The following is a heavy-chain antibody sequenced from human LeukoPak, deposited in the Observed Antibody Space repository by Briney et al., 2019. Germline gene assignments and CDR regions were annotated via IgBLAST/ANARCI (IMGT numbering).Heavy chain of an antibody. Sequence: SETLSLTCTVSGGSISSSSYYWGWIRQPPGKGLEWIGSIYYSGSTYYNPSLKSRVTISVDTSKNQFSLKLSSVTAADTAVYYCARGYQQQLDPFNFDYWGQGTLVTVSS. CDR1: GGSISSSSYY. J-gene: IGHJ4*02. CDR2: IYYSGST. D-gene: IGHD6-13*01. CDR3: ARGYQQQLDPFNFDY. V-gene: IGHV4-39*07.